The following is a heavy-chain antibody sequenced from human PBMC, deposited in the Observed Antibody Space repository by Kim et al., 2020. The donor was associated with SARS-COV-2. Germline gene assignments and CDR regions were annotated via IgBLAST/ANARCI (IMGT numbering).Heavy chain of an antibody. V-gene: IGHV4-39*01. D-gene: IGHD3-10*01. CDR3: ARHSNIWFGDPPYYYYGMDV. CDR2: IYYSGST. J-gene: IGHJ6*02. CDR1: GGSISSSSYY. Sequence: SETLSLTCTVSGGSISSSSYYWGWIRQPPGKGLEWIGSIYYSGSTYYNPSLKSRVTISVDTSKNQFSLKLSSVTAADTAVYYCARHSNIWFGDPPYYYYGMDVWGQGTTVTVSS.